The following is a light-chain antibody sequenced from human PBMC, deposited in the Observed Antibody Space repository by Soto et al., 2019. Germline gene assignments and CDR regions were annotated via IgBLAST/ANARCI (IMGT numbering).Light chain of an antibody. Sequence: PASVSGSPGQSMTISCTGTSSDVGGYNYVSWYQQHPGRAPKLMIYEVSNRPSGVSNRFSGSKSGNTASPTISGLQIEDEADYYCSSYTTSTTLVFGTGTKVTV. CDR2: EVS. V-gene: IGLV2-14*01. CDR3: SSYTTSTTLV. CDR1: SSDVGGYNY. J-gene: IGLJ1*01.